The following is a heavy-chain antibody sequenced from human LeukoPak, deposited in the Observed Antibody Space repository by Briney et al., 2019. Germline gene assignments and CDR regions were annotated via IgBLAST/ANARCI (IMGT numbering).Heavy chain of an antibody. Sequence: PSETLSLPYTGSGGSIINRYYQWVSVRQPPEKGLEWIGSIYYRGTTYYNPSLKGRVIISVDTSKNQFSLKLTCVTAADTAVYYCARSPEPNGSVANEFDYWGQGTLVTVSS. CDR3: ARSPEPNGSVANEFDY. V-gene: IGHV4-39*01. D-gene: IGHD1-14*01. J-gene: IGHJ4*02. CDR1: GGSIINRYYQ. CDR2: IYYRGTT.